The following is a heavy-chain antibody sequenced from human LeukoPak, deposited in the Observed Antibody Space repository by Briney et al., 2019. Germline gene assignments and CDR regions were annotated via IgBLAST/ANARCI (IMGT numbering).Heavy chain of an antibody. D-gene: IGHD3-10*01. CDR1: GFTFSSFA. Sequence: PGGSLRLSCAASGFTFSSFAMSWVRQAPGKGLEWVSAISGSGGSTYYADSVKGRFTISRDNSKNTLYLQMNSLRAEDTAVYYCAKDEFRLNWFDPWGQGTLVTVSS. CDR2: ISGSGGST. J-gene: IGHJ5*02. CDR3: AKDEFRLNWFDP. V-gene: IGHV3-23*01.